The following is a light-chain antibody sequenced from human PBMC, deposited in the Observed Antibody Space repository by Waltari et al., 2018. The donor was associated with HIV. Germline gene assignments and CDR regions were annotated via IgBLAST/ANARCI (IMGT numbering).Light chain of an antibody. CDR3: QQYNNWPRA. Sequence: EIVMTQSPATLSVSPGERATLSCRTSQSVSSNLAWYQQKPGQAPRLLIYGASIRATGVPARFSGSGSGTEFTLTINSLQAEDLAIYYCQQYNNWPRAFGPGTKVDIK. J-gene: IGKJ3*01. CDR2: GAS. V-gene: IGKV3-15*01. CDR1: QSVSSN.